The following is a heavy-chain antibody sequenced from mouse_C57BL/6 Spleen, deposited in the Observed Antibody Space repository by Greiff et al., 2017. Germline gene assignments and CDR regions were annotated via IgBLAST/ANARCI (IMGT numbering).Heavy chain of an antibody. CDR2: FHPYNDDT. J-gene: IGHJ3*01. Sequence: VQLQESGAELVKPGASVKMSCTASGYTFNTYPIEWMKQNHGQSLEWIGNFHPYNDDTKYNEKFKGKATLTAEKSSSTVYLELSRLTSDDSAVDYCARRGYDYGGAWFAYWGQGTLVTVSA. CDR1: GYTFNTYP. D-gene: IGHD2-4*01. CDR3: ARRGYDYGGAWFAY. V-gene: IGHV1-47*01.